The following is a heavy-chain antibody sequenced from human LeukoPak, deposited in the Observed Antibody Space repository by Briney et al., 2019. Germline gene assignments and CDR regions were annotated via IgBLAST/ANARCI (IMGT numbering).Heavy chain of an antibody. CDR1: GYTFTGYY. V-gene: IGHV1-69*13. CDR3: ASGIYDSSGYYYSFDY. Sequence: SVKVSCKASGYTFTGYYMHWVRQAPGQGLEWMGGIIPIFGTANYAQKFQGRVTITADESTSTAYMELSSLRSEDTAVYYCASGIYDSSGYYYSFDYWGQGTLVTVSS. J-gene: IGHJ4*02. CDR2: IIPIFGTA. D-gene: IGHD3-22*01.